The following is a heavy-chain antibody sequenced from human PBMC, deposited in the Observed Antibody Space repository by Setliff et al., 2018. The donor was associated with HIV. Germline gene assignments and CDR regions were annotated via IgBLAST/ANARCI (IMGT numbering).Heavy chain of an antibody. V-gene: IGHV4-59*01. Sequence: NPSETLSLTCSVSGVSISSYYWSWIRQPQGKGLEWIGSIYYSGSTNYNPSLKSRVTISVYTSKNQFSLKLSSVTAAYTAVYYCARDSGGWYGGGLSAYGMDVWGQGTTVTVSS. CDR2: IYYSGST. D-gene: IGHD6-19*01. CDR1: GVSISSYY. CDR3: ARDSGGWYGGGLSAYGMDV. J-gene: IGHJ6*02.